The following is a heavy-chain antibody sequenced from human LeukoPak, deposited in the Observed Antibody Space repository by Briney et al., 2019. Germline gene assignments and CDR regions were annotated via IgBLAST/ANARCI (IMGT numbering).Heavy chain of an antibody. Sequence: PGGSLRLSCAASAFTFRNYAMSWVRQAPGKGLEWVSSITSDRSTYYADSVKGRFTISRDKAKNSLYLQMNSLRAEDTAVYYCARVAATILNYYYYYMDVWGKGTTVTVSS. J-gene: IGHJ6*03. CDR3: ARVAATILNYYYYYMDV. V-gene: IGHV3-69-1*02. D-gene: IGHD5-12*01. CDR2: ITSDRST. CDR1: AFTFRNYA.